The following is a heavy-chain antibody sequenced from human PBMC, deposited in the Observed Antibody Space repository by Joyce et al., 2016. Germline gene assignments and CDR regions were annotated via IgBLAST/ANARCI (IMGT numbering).Heavy chain of an antibody. Sequence: EVQLVESGGGLLKPGESLRLSCAASGFTFSTVWMAWVRQAPGKGLEWVGRIKSQTDGGTTDHVAPVKGRFTVSRDDSKNTLYLQMNSLNTEETAVYYCTTTAYSDSSFNRWGQGTLVTVSS. D-gene: IGHD3-22*01. J-gene: IGHJ5*02. CDR1: GFTFSTVW. CDR2: IKSQTDGGTT. CDR3: TTTAYSDSSFNR. V-gene: IGHV3-15*01.